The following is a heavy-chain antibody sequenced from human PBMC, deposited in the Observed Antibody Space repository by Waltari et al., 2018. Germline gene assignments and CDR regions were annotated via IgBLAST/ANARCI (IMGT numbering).Heavy chain of an antibody. D-gene: IGHD5-18*01. CDR3: ARTRGYSYGIYYYYYYGMDV. V-gene: IGHV4-4*02. CDR2: IYHSGST. Sequence: QVQLQESGPGLVKSSGTLSLTCAVSGGSINSSNWWSWVRQPPGTGLEWIGEIYHSGSTNYNPSLKSRVTISVDKSKNQFSLKMNSVTAADTAVYYCARTRGYSYGIYYYYYYGMDVWGHGTTVTVSS. J-gene: IGHJ6*02. CDR1: GGSINSSNW.